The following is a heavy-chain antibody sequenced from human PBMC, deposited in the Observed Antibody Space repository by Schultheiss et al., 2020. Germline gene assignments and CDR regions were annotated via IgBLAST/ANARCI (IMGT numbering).Heavy chain of an antibody. D-gene: IGHD2-2*01. V-gene: IGHV4-30-4*07. J-gene: IGHJ5*02. Sequence: SETLSLTCAVSGGSISSGGYSWSWIRQPPGKGLEWIGYIYYSGSTYYNPSLKSRVTISVDTSKNQFSLKLSSVTAADTAVYYCARHGMLSVPAAIFWFDPWGQGTLVTVSS. CDR2: IYYSGST. CDR3: ARHGMLSVPAAIFWFDP. CDR1: GGSISSGGYS.